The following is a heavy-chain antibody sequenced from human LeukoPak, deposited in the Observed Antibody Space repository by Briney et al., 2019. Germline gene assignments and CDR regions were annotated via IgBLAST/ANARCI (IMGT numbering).Heavy chain of an antibody. V-gene: IGHV1-69*04. CDR2: IIPILGIA. D-gene: IGHD4-17*01. CDR1: GYTFSNYG. Sequence: SVKVSCKASGYTFSNYGISWVRQAPGQGLEWMGRIIPILGIANYAQKFQGRVTITADKSTSTAYMELSSLRSEDTAVYYCARVYGDPLYYYYYGMDVWGQGTTVTVSS. J-gene: IGHJ6*02. CDR3: ARVYGDPLYYYYYGMDV.